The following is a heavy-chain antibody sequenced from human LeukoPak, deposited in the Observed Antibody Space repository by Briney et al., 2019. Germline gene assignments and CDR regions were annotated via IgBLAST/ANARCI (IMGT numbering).Heavy chain of an antibody. V-gene: IGHV4-59*01. CDR2: IYYSGST. CDR3: ARYYYESSGYYVLDY. D-gene: IGHD3-22*01. J-gene: IGHJ4*02. CDR1: GGSISSYY. Sequence: SETLSLTCTVSGGSISSYYWSWIRQPPGKGLEWIGYIYYSGSTNYNPSLKSRFTISVDTSRNQFSLKLSSLTAADTAVYYCARYYYESSGYYVLDYWGQGTLVTVSS.